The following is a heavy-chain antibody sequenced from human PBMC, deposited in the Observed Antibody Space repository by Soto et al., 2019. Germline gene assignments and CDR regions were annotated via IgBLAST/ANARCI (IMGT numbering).Heavy chain of an antibody. CDR3: ARLVFHCLRGSCDDYNFYGLDV. CDR2: IYYAGST. V-gene: IGHV4-39*01. J-gene: IGHJ6*02. D-gene: IGHD2-15*01. Sequence: QLQESGPGLVKASETLSLTCTVSGGSISSTDHYWGWIRQPPGKGLEGLGSIYYAGSTFHNPSLKGRATISVDTSSNQFSLRLSSVTASDTAVYYCARLVFHCLRGSCDDYNFYGLDVWGQGTTVTVSS. CDR1: GGSISSTDHY.